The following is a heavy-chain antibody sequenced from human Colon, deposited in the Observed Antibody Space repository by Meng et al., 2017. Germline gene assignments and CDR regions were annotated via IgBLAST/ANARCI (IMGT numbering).Heavy chain of an antibody. V-gene: IGHV3-23*01. J-gene: IGHJ4*02. CDR2: FTASSST. Sequence: GGSLRLSCAASGFAFSGSSMSWVRQAPGKGLEWVSTFTASSSTFYADSVKGRFTISRDNSKNTLYLQMNSLRAEDTAVYYCAKLTSLWGQGTRVNGAS. CDR1: GFAFSGSS. D-gene: IGHD3-16*01. CDR3: AKLTSL.